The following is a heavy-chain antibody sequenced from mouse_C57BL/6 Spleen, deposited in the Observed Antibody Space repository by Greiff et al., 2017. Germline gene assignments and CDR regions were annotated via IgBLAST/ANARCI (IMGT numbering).Heavy chain of an antibody. V-gene: IGHV1-55*01. J-gene: IGHJ4*01. CDR1: GYTFTSYW. CDR3: ARYSNYYAMDY. CDR2: IYPGSGST. Sequence: QVQLQQPGAELVKPGASVKMSCKASGYTFTSYWITWVTQRPGQGLEWIGDIYPGSGSTTYNEKFKSKATLTVDTSSSTAYMQLSSLTSEDSAVYYGARYSNYYAMDYWGQGTSVTVSS. D-gene: IGHD2-5*01.